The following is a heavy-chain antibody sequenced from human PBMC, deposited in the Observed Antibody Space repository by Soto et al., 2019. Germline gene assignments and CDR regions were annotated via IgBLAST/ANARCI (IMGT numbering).Heavy chain of an antibody. CDR1: GDSVSSNSAA. D-gene: IGHD3-3*01. CDR3: ARLDFWSGYSPLSYYGMDV. V-gene: IGHV6-1*01. J-gene: IGHJ6*02. CDR2: TYYRSKWYN. Sequence: SQTLSLTCAISGDSVSSNSAAWNWIRQSPSRGLEWLGRTYYRSKWYNDYAVSVKSRITINPDTSKNQFSLQLNSVTPEDTAVYYCARLDFWSGYSPLSYYGMDVWGQGTTVTVSS.